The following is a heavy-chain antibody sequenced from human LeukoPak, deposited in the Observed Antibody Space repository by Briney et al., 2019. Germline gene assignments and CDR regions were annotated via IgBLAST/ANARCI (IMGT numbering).Heavy chain of an antibody. D-gene: IGHD5-12*01. CDR3: ARVEYSGYDYGYFDY. CDR1: GFTFSSYE. J-gene: IGHJ4*02. CDR2: ISSSGSTI. V-gene: IGHV3-48*03. Sequence: GGSLRLSCAASGFTFSSYEMNWVRQAPGKGLEWVSYISSSGSTIYYADSVKGRFTISRDNAKNSLYLQMNSLRAEDTAVYYCARVEYSGYDYGYFDYWGQGTLVTVSS.